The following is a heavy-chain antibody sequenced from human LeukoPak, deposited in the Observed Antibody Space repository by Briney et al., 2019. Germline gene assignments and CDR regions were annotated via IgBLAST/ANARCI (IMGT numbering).Heavy chain of an antibody. J-gene: IGHJ5*01. V-gene: IGHV3-23*01. D-gene: IGHD3-3*01. CDR2: ITSSGGGT. CDR1: GFTFSTYA. CDR3: ARAPLGMGFDS. Sequence: PGGSLRLSCAASGFTFSTYAMTWVRQAPGKGLEWVSSITSSGGGTYYADSVRGRFTISRDNSKNTLYLQMKSLRVEDTAIYYCARAPLGMGFDSWGQGTLVIVSS.